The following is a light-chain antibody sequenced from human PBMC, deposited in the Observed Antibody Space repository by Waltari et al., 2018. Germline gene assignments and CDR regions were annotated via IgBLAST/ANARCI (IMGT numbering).Light chain of an antibody. CDR2: VNSDGSH. Sequence: QLVVTQSPSASASLGASVKLTCTLSSGHSSNVIAWLQQHPERGPRYLMKVNSDGSHSKGDEIPDRFSGSSSGAERYLPISNLQSEDEADDYCQTGGHGTWVFGGGTKLTVL. V-gene: IGLV4-69*01. CDR3: QTGGHGTWV. CDR1: SGHSSNV. J-gene: IGLJ3*02.